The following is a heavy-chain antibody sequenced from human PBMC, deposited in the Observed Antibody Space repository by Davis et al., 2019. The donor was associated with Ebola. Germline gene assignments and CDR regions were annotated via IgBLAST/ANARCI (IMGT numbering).Heavy chain of an antibody. Sequence: PGGSLRLSCAASGFTFSSYEMNWVRQAPGKGLEWVSYISSSGSTIYYADSVKGRFTISRDNSKNSLYLQMNSLRTEDTALYYCAKDALVVVWLYGMDVWGQGTTVTVSS. J-gene: IGHJ6*02. CDR3: AKDALVVVWLYGMDV. CDR2: ISSSGSTI. D-gene: IGHD2-21*01. CDR1: GFTFSSYE. V-gene: IGHV3-48*03.